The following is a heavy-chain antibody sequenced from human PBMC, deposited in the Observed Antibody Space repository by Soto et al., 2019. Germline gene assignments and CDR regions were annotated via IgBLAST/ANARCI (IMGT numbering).Heavy chain of an antibody. CDR1: GGSISSGGYY. Sequence: PSETLSLTCTVSGGSISSGGYYWSWIRQHPGKGLEWIGYIYYSGSTYYNPSLKSRVTISVDTSKNQFSLKLSSVTAADTAVYYCARGRIIVAGGFEPWGQGTLVTVSS. V-gene: IGHV4-31*03. D-gene: IGHD6-19*01. CDR3: ARGRIIVAGGFEP. J-gene: IGHJ5*02. CDR2: IYYSGST.